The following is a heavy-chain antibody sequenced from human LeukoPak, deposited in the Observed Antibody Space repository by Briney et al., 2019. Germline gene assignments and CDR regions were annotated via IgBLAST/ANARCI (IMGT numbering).Heavy chain of an antibody. CDR1: GFTSSTYW. CDR3: TREDRVGGSLDA. Sequence: PGGSLRLSCTASGFTSSTYWMSWVRQAPGKGLEWVASMNQDGSGRHYSDSVKGRFTISRDNAKNSVSLQMNSLRVEDTALYYCTREDRVGGSLDAWGQGTLVTVPS. V-gene: IGHV3-7*01. J-gene: IGHJ5*02. D-gene: IGHD1-26*01. CDR2: MNQDGSGR.